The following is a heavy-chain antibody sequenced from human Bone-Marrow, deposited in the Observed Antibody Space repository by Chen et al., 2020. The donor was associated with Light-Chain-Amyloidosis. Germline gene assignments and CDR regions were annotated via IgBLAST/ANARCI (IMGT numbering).Heavy chain of an antibody. CDR2: IYPGDSDT. CDR3: ARLWHIVVVRSSEAFDI. J-gene: IGHJ3*02. CDR1: GYSFTSYW. Sequence: EVQLVQSGAEVKKPGESLKISCKGSGYSFTSYWIGWVRQMPGKGLEWMGIIYPGDSDTRYSPSFQGQVTISADKSISTAYLQWSSLKASDTAMYYCARLWHIVVVRSSEAFDIWGQGTMVTVSS. D-gene: IGHD2-21*01. V-gene: IGHV5-51*01.